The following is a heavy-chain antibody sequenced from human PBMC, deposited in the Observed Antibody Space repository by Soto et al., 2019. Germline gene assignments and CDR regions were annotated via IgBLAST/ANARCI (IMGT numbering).Heavy chain of an antibody. CDR2: IYYSGST. CDR3: ARHEGDY. V-gene: IGHV4-39*01. Sequence: SETLSLTCTVSGGSISSSSYYWGWIRQPPGKGLEWIGSIYYSGSTYYNPSLKSRVTISVDTSKNQFSLKLSSVTAADTAVYYCARHEGDYWGQGTLVTVSS. CDR1: GGSISSSSYY. J-gene: IGHJ4*02.